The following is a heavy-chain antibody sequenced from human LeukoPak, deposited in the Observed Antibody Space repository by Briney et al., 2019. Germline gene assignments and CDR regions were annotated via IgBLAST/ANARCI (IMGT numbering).Heavy chain of an antibody. CDR2: ISYDGSNE. CDR3: ARDKGTSYQSSFDY. CDR1: GFTFSSYV. V-gene: IGHV3-30*04. Sequence: GGSLRLSCAASGFTFSSYVMHWVRQAPGKGLEWVAIISYDGSNEYYADSVKGRFTISRDNSKNTLYLQMNSLRAADTAVYYCARDKGTSYQSSFDYWGQGTLVTVSS. D-gene: IGHD6-6*01. J-gene: IGHJ4*02.